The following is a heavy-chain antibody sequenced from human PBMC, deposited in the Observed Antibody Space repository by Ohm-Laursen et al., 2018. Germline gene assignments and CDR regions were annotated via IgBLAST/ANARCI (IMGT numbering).Heavy chain of an antibody. CDR1: GGSFSGYY. CDR3: AREFGELFAFPYYYYGMDV. J-gene: IGHJ6*02. CDR2: INHSGST. D-gene: IGHD3-10*01. Sequence: SETLSLTCAVYGGSFSGYYWSWIRQPPGKGLEWIGEINHSGSTNYNPSLKSRVTISVDTSKNQFSLKLSSVTAADTAVYYCAREFGELFAFPYYYYGMDVWGQGTTVTVSS. V-gene: IGHV4-34*01.